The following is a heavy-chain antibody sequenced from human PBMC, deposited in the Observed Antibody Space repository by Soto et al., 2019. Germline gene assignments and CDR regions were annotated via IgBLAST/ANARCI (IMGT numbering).Heavy chain of an antibody. CDR3: ARMKPHYYYMDV. CDR1: GGSISSYY. Sequence: SETLSLTCTVSGGSISSYYWSWIRQPPGKGLEWIGYIYYSGSTNYNPSLKSRVTISVDTSKNQFSLKLSSVTAADTAVYYCARMKPHYYYMDVWGKGTTVTFSS. CDR2: IYYSGST. V-gene: IGHV4-59*01. J-gene: IGHJ6*03.